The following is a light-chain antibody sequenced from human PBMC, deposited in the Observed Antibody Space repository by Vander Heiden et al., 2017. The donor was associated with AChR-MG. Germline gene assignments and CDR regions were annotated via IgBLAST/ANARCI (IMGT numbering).Light chain of an antibody. Sequence: QSALTQPASVSGSHGQSITISCTGTSSHVGSYNLVSWYQQHPGKAPKLMIYAVSKRPSGVSNRFSGSKSGNTASLTISGLQAEDEADYYCCSYAGSSTPYVFGTGTKVTVL. CDR1: SSHVGSYNL. CDR2: AVS. V-gene: IGLV2-23*02. CDR3: CSYAGSSTPYV. J-gene: IGLJ1*01.